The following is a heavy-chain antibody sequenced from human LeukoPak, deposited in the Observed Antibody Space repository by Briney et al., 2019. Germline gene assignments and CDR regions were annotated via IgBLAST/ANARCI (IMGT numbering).Heavy chain of an antibody. CDR1: GFTFSSYA. CDR3: AKDNPYYGSGSYPWYFDY. J-gene: IGHJ4*02. V-gene: IGHV3-23*01. CDR2: ISGSGGST. Sequence: GSLRLSCAASGFTFSSYAMSWVRQAPGKGLEWVSAISGSGGSTYYADSVKGRFTISRDNSKNTLYLQMNSLRAEDTAVYYCAKDNPYYGSGSYPWYFDYWGQGTLVTVSS. D-gene: IGHD3-10*01.